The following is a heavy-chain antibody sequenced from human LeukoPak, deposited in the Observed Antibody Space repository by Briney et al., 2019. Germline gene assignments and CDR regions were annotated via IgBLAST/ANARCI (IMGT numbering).Heavy chain of an antibody. J-gene: IGHJ6*02. Sequence: SETLSLTCTVSGGSISSYYRSWIRQPPGKGLEWIGYIYYSGSTNYNPSLKSRVTISVDTSKNQFSLKLSSVTAADTAVYYCARDPGNYYGMDVWGQGTTVTVSS. CDR2: IYYSGST. D-gene: IGHD1-14*01. V-gene: IGHV4-59*01. CDR1: GGSISSYY. CDR3: ARDPGNYYGMDV.